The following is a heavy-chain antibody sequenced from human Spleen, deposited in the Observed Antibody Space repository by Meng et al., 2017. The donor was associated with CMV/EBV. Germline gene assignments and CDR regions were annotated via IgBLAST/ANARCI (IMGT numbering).Heavy chain of an antibody. CDR3: ARTIRYYYGSSDY. Sequence: ASVKVSCKASGYTFTSYDINWVRQATGQGLEWMGWMNPNSGNTGYAQKFQGRVTITRNTSISTAYMELRSLRSDDTAVYYCARTIRYYYGSSDYWGQGTLVTVSS. D-gene: IGHD3-10*01. CDR1: GYTFTSYD. J-gene: IGHJ4*02. V-gene: IGHV1-8*03. CDR2: MNPNSGNT.